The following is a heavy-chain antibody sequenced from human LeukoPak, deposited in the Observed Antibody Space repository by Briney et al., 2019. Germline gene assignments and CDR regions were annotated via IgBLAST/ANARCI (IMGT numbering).Heavy chain of an antibody. CDR3: ATFSSSTLYYYGMDV. CDR1: GVSISSYY. V-gene: IGHV4-59*01. J-gene: IGHJ6*02. D-gene: IGHD6-6*01. CDR2: IYYSGST. Sequence: SETLSLTCTVSGVSISSYYWSWIRQPPGKGLEWIGDIYYSGSTNYNPSLKSRVTISVDTSKNQFSLKLSSVTAADTAVYYCATFSSSTLYYYGMDVWGQGTTVTVSS.